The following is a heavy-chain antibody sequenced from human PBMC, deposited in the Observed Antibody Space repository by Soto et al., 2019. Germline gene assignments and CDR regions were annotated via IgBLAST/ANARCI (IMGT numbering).Heavy chain of an antibody. D-gene: IGHD1-26*01. Sequence: GGSLRLSCAASGFTFSSYAMSWVRQAPGKGLEWVSAISGSGGSTYYADSVKGRFTISRDNSKNTLYLQMNSLRAEDTAVYYCAKDPLASGSYYWFDPWGQGTLVTVSS. CDR2: ISGSGGST. CDR3: AKDPLASGSYYWFDP. J-gene: IGHJ5*02. CDR1: GFTFSSYA. V-gene: IGHV3-23*01.